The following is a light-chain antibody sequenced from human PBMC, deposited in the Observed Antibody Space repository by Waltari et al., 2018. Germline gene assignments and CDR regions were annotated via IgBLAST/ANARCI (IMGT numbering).Light chain of an antibody. Sequence: EIVLTPSPGTLSLSPGERATLSCRASQSVGRSLAWYQQKPGQAPRLLMYDASSRATGIPDRFSGSGSGTDFSLTISRLEPEDVAVYYCQKYERLPATFGQGTKVEIK. CDR3: QKYERLPAT. J-gene: IGKJ1*01. CDR2: DAS. V-gene: IGKV3-20*01. CDR1: QSVGRS.